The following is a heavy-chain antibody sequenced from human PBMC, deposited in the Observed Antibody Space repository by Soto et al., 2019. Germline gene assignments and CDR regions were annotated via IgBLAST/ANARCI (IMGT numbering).Heavy chain of an antibody. J-gene: IGHJ5*02. V-gene: IGHV4-61*08. CDR1: GGSISSGDYY. D-gene: IGHD2-2*01. Sequence: PSETLSLTCTVSGGSISSGDYYWSWLRRPPGKGLEWIGYIYYSGSTNYNPSLKSRVTISVDTSKNQFSLKLSSVTAADTAVYYCASRKCSSTSCYGSGWFDPWGQGTLVTVSS. CDR3: ASRKCSSTSCYGSGWFDP. CDR2: IYYSGST.